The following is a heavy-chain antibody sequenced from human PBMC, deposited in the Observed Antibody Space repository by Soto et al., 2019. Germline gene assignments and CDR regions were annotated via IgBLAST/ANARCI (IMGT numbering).Heavy chain of an antibody. Sequence: EVQLLESGGGLVQPGGSLRLSCAASGFTFSSYTMTWVRQAPGKGLEWVSRISDSGGRTDYADSVKGRFIVSRDNSKTTLSVLMNSLRAEDAAVYYCAQGSGHYGLDVRGQGTTVTVSS. CDR3: AQGSGHYGLDV. J-gene: IGHJ6*02. V-gene: IGHV3-23*01. CDR2: ISDSGGRT. CDR1: GFTFSSYT.